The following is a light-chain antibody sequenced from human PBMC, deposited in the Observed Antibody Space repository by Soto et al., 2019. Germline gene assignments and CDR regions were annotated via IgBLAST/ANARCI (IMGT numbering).Light chain of an antibody. V-gene: IGLV2-14*03. J-gene: IGLJ2*01. CDR2: DVT. CDR1: SSDVGGYNE. CDR3: SSHAAGSTLI. Sequence: QSVLTQPASVSGSPGQSTTISCTRTSSDVGGYNEVSWYQQRPGKAPKLMIFDVTNRPSGVSNRFSGSKSGNTASLTISGLQAEDEAYYYCSSHAAGSTLIFGGGTKLTVL.